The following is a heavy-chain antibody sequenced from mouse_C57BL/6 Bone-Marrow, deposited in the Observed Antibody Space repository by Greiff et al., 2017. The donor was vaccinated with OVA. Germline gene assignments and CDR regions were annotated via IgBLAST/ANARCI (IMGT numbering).Heavy chain of an antibody. D-gene: IGHD2-4*01. J-gene: IGHJ4*01. Sequence: QVQLKESGAELVRPGTSVKMSCKASGYTFTNYWIGWAKQRPGHGLEWIGDIYPGGGYTNYNEKFKGKATLTADKSSSTAYMQFSSLTSEDSAIYYCAREDYDYDNYAMDYWGQGTSVTVSS. CDR2: IYPGGGYT. CDR3: AREDYDYDNYAMDY. CDR1: GYTFTNYW. V-gene: IGHV1-63*01.